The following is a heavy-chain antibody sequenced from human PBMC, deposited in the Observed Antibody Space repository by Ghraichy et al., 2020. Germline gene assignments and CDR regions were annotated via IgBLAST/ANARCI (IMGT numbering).Heavy chain of an antibody. J-gene: IGHJ5*02. CDR1: GDSITSYY. CDR3: ARAPFDILTTSYLWFDP. D-gene: IGHD3-9*01. CDR2: IYYSGTT. V-gene: IGHV4-59*01. Sequence: SETLSLTCTVSGDSITSYYWSWLRQPPGKGLEWIGYIYYSGTTKYNPSRKSRATISIDTSKNQFSLKLRSVTAADTAVYYCARAPFDILTTSYLWFDPWGQGTLVTVSS.